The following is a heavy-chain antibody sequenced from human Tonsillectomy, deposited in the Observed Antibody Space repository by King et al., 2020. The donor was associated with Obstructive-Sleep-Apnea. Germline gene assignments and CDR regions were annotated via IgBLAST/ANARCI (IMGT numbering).Heavy chain of an antibody. CDR2: ISGSGGST. Sequence: VQLVESGGGLVQPGGSLRLSCAASGFTFSSYAMSWVRQAPGKGLEWVSPISGSGGSTYYADSVKGRFTISRDNSENTLYLQMNSLRAEDTAVYYCAKTQRSYYDTSGYWRDAFDIWGQGTMVTVSS. D-gene: IGHD3-22*01. CDR1: GFTFSSYA. CDR3: AKTQRSYYDTSGYWRDAFDI. J-gene: IGHJ3*02. V-gene: IGHV3-23*04.